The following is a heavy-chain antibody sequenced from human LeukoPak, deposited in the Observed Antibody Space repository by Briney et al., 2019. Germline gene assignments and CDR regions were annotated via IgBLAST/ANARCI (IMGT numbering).Heavy chain of an antibody. CDR2: IYHSGST. J-gene: IGHJ4*02. CDR3: ARNFGGEWIEAYFAY. Sequence: SETLSLTCTVSGYSISSVYYWGWIRQPPGKGLEWIWSIYHSGSTYYNPSLKMRLTISVYTSKNQFSLKLSSVTASATAVYYCARNFGGEWIEAYFAYWGQGTLATVSS. V-gene: IGHV4-38-2*02. D-gene: IGHD3-16*01. CDR1: GYSISSVYY.